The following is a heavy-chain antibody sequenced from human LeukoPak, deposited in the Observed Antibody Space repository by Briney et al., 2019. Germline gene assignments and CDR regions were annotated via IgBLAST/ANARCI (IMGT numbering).Heavy chain of an antibody. Sequence: PGGSLRLSCAASGFTFTNYWMHWVRQAPGEGLMWVSRINSDGSSTSYADSVKGRFTISRDNAKNTLYLQMNSLRAEDTAVYYCAREGITMVRGVIMRYYFDYWGQGTLVTVSS. J-gene: IGHJ4*02. CDR2: INSDGSST. CDR1: GFTFTNYW. CDR3: AREGITMVRGVIMRYYFDY. V-gene: IGHV3-74*01. D-gene: IGHD3-10*01.